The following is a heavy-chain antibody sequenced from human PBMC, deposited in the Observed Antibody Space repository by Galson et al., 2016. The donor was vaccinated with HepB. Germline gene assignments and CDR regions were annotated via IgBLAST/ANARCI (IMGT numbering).Heavy chain of an antibody. CDR2: ITSDGSSI. J-gene: IGHJ4*02. D-gene: IGHD3-16*01. Sequence: SLRLSCAASGFTFSSYWIHWVRQAPGKGLVWVSRITSDGSSITYADFVKGRFTVSRDNAKNTVYLQMTRLRVEDTAVYYCAREKGADTPFDYWSQGSRVTVAS. CDR1: GFTFSSYW. V-gene: IGHV3-74*03. CDR3: AREKGADTPFDY.